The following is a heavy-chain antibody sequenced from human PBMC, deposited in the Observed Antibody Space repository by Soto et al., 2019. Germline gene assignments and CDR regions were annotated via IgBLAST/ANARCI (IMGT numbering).Heavy chain of an antibody. J-gene: IGHJ2*01. Sequence: EVQLVQSGAEVKKPGATVKISCKVSGYIFTDYYVYWVQQAPGKGLEWMGFLDPEDGETMYAEKFQGRITITAHTSTETAYMELSSLRSEDTAVYYCATASSIGGRLWYFDLWGRGTLVTVSS. CDR2: LDPEDGET. V-gene: IGHV1-69-2*01. D-gene: IGHD6-6*01. CDR3: ATASSIGGRLWYFDL. CDR1: GYIFTDYY.